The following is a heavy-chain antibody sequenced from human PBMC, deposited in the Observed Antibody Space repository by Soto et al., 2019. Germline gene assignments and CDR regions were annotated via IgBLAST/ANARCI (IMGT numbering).Heavy chain of an antibody. CDR1: GGSISSYY. Sequence: SETLSLTCTVSGGSISSYYWSWIRQPPGKGLEWIGYIYYSGSTNYNPSLKSRVTISVDTSKNQFSLKLSSVTAADTAVYYCARVTGYSSGWSGFDYWGQGTLVTVSS. CDR3: ARVTGYSSGWSGFDY. V-gene: IGHV4-59*01. J-gene: IGHJ4*02. D-gene: IGHD6-19*01. CDR2: IYYSGST.